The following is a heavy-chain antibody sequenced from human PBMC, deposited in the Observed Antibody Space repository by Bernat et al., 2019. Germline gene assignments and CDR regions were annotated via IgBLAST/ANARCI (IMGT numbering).Heavy chain of an antibody. CDR3: ARGGPLLWFGELPSN. D-gene: IGHD3-10*01. V-gene: IGHV3-53*01. CDR1: GFTVSSNY. Sequence: EVQLVESGGGLIQPGGSLRLSCAASGFTVSSNYMSWVRQAPGKGLEWVSVIYSGGSTYYADSVKGRFTISRDNSKNTLYLQMNSLRAEDTAVDYCARGGPLLWFGELPSNWGQGTLVTVSS. J-gene: IGHJ4*02. CDR2: IYSGGST.